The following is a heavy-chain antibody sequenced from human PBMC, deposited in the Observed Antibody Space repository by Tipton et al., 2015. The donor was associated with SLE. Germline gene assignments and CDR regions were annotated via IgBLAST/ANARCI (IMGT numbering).Heavy chain of an antibody. D-gene: IGHD6-19*01. V-gene: IGHV4-39*07. CDR1: GGSISSSGYY. CDR3: ARLSGWTLFDY. Sequence: LRLSCTVSGGSISSSGYYWGWIRQPPGKGLEWIGTTYYSGTTNNNPSLKSRVTISLDTSKNQFSLKLTSVTAADTAVYYCARLSGWTLFDYWGQGTLVTVSS. J-gene: IGHJ4*02. CDR2: TYYSGTT.